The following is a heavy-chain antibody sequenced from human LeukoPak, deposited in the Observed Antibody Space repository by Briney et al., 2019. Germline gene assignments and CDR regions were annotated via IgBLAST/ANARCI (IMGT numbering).Heavy chain of an antibody. CDR3: ARGLIVGATIGAFDI. V-gene: IGHV3-74*01. D-gene: IGHD1-26*01. Sequence: GGSLRLSCAASGFTFSGYWMHWVRQAPGKGLVWVSRINSDGNSTSYADSVKGRFTISRDNAKNTLYLQMNSLRAEDTAVCYCARGLIVGATIGAFDIWGQGTMVTVSS. J-gene: IGHJ3*02. CDR1: GFTFSGYW. CDR2: INSDGNST.